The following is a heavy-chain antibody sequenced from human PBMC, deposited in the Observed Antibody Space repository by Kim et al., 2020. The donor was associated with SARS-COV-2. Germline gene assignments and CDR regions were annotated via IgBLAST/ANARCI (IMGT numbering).Heavy chain of an antibody. V-gene: IGHV1-3*01. CDR3: ARGGGGYLDY. CDR2: ITVANGVA. CDR1: GYTFSGHT. J-gene: IGHJ4*02. Sequence: ASVKVSCKASGYTFSGHTIHWVRRAPGQGLECMGWITVANGVANYSPKFQGRVAISRDTSANIAYMELSSLRSEDTAVYYCARGGGGYLDYWGQGTLVTVS. D-gene: IGHD3-22*01.